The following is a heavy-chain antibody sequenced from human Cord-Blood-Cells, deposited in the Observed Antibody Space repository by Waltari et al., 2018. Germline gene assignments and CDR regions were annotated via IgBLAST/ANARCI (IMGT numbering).Heavy chain of an antibody. CDR1: GYTFTSYA. Sequence: QVQLVQSGAEVKKPGASVKVSCKASGYTFTSYAMHWVRQAPGQRLEWMGWINAGNGNTKYSQKFPGRVTITRDTSASTAYMELSSLGSEDTAVYYCARVCGGDCYEFFDYWGQGTLVTVSS. D-gene: IGHD2-21*01. CDR2: INAGNGNT. J-gene: IGHJ4*02. V-gene: IGHV1-3*01. CDR3: ARVCGGDCYEFFDY.